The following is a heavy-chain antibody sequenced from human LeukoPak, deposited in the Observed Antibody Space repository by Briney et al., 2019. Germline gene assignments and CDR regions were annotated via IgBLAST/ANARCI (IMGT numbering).Heavy chain of an antibody. V-gene: IGHV1-2*02. CDR1: GYTFTGYY. J-gene: IGHJ4*02. D-gene: IGHD2-2*01. Sequence: ASVKVSCKASGYTFTGYYMHWVRQAPGQGLEWMGWINPNSGGTNYAQKFQGRVTMTRDTSISTAYMELSRLRSDDTAVYYCARDEDIVVVPAATIGRYVDYWGQGTLVTVSS. CDR2: INPNSGGT. CDR3: ARDEDIVVVPAATIGRYVDY.